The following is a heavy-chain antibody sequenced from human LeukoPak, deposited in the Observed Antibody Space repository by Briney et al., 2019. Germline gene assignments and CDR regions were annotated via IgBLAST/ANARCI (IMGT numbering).Heavy chain of an antibody. CDR3: ARRSSSWSDWVFDS. CDR1: GGSISNYY. D-gene: IGHD6-13*01. CDR2: IYNSGST. J-gene: IGHJ4*02. Sequence: KPSETLSPTCTVSGGSISNYYWSWIRQPPGKGLEWIGYIYNSGSTNYNPSLKGRVTISIDTSKNQFSLNLSSVAAADTAVYYCARRSSSWSDWVFDSWGQGTLVTVSS. V-gene: IGHV4-59*01.